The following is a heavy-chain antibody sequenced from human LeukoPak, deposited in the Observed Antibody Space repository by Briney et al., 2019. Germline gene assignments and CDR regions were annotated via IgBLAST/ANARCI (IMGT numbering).Heavy chain of an antibody. CDR2: IYYSGST. CDR3: ARYDFWSGSRPFDY. Sequence: SETLSLTCTVSGGPISSGGYYWSWIRQHPGKGLEWIGYIYYSGSTYYNPSLKSRVTISVDTSKNQFSLKLSSVTAADTAMYYCARYDFWSGSRPFDYWGQGTLVTVSS. D-gene: IGHD3-3*01. CDR1: GGPISSGGYY. V-gene: IGHV4-31*03. J-gene: IGHJ4*02.